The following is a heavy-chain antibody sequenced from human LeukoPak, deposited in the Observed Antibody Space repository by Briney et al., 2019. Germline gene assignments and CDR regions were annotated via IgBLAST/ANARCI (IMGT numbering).Heavy chain of an antibody. CDR2: INTNTGNP. J-gene: IGHJ6*02. D-gene: IGHD6-19*01. Sequence: ASVKVSCTASGYTFTSYAMNWVRQAPGQGLEWMGWINTNTGNPTYAQGFTGRFVFSLDTSVSTAYLQISSLKAEDTAVYYCARDVGRVAVAGTYYYYYGMDVWGQGTTVTVSS. CDR1: GYTFTSYA. CDR3: ARDVGRVAVAGTYYYYYGMDV. V-gene: IGHV7-4-1*02.